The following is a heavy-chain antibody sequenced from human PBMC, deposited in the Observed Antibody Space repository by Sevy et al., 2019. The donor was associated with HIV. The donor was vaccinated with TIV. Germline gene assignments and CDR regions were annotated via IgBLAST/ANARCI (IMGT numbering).Heavy chain of an antibody. CDR1: GGIFRSYG. Sequence: ASVKVSCKASGGIFRSYGISWVRQAPGQGLEWMGGIIPILGSVNYAQKFQGRVTITADESTQTAYMELSSLRSKDTAGYYCAGGEGNGWYYFDYWGQETLVTVSS. D-gene: IGHD6-19*01. CDR3: AGGEGNGWYYFDY. V-gene: IGHV1-69*13. J-gene: IGHJ4*02. CDR2: IIPILGSV.